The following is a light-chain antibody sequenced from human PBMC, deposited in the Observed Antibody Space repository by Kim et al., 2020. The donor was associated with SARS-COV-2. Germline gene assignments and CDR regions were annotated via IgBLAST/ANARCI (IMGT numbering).Light chain of an antibody. CDR3: CTYAGVRV. J-gene: IGLJ2*01. CDR2: DVT. CDR1: SSDVDSYNL. Sequence: QSVLTQPASVSGSPGQSITISCTGTSSDVDSYNLVSWYQHHPGKAPQLMIYDVTKRPSGVSNRFSGSKSGNTASLTISGLQPEDEADYYCCTYAGVRVFGGGTKLTVL. V-gene: IGLV2-23*02.